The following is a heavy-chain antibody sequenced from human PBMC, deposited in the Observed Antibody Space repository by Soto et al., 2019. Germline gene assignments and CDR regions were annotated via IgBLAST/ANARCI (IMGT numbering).Heavy chain of an antibody. D-gene: IGHD2-15*01. CDR1: GGSFSGYY. CDR3: ARGIYCSGGSCYSSYYYYMDV. CDR2: INHSGST. J-gene: IGHJ6*03. Sequence: SETLSLTCAVYGGSFSGYYWSWIRQPPGKGLEWIGEINHSGSTNYNPSLKSRVTISVDTSKSQFSLKLSSVTAADTAVYYCARGIYCSGGSCYSSYYYYMDVWGKGTTVTVSS. V-gene: IGHV4-34*01.